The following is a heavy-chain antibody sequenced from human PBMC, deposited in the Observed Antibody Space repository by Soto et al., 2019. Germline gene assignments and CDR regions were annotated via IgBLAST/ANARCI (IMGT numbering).Heavy chain of an antibody. V-gene: IGHV1-18*01. CDR2: IAAYNGDT. J-gene: IGHJ4*02. Sequence: QVQLVQSGAEVKKPGASVRVSYKASGYTFRNFGYSWLRQAPGQRPEWMGWIAAYNGDTNFAPSLRGRLTMTTDTSTTTVYMELNSLPSDVTAVYYCARDRGTYFDYWGQGTLVTVSS. CDR1: GYTFRNFG. CDR3: ARDRGTYFDY.